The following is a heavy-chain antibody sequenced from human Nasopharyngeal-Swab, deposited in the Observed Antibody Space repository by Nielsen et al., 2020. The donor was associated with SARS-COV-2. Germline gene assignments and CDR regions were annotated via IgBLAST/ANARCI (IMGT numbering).Heavy chain of an antibody. CDR3: AREQRNQVAYYFDY. CDR1: GRSISSGSYY. J-gene: IGHJ4*02. CDR2: IYTSGST. D-gene: IGHD1-14*01. V-gene: IGHV4-61*02. Sequence: SETLSLTCTVSGRSISSGSYYWSWIRQPAGKGLEWIGRIYTSGSTNYNPSLKSRITISVDKSKNQFSLKLSSVTAADTAVYYGAREQRNQVAYYFDYWGQGTLVTVSS.